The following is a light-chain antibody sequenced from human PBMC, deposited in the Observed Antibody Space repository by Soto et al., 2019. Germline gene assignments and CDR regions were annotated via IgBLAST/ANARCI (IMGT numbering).Light chain of an antibody. CDR1: QGIGNY. Sequence: DIQMTQSPSSLSASVGDRVTITCQASQGIGNYLTWYQQRLGKAPKLLIYDASTLETGVPSRFSGSGSGTDFTFTISSLQPEDFATYFCQQYGDLPLTFGGGTKVDI. V-gene: IGKV1-33*01. CDR2: DAS. CDR3: QQYGDLPLT. J-gene: IGKJ4*01.